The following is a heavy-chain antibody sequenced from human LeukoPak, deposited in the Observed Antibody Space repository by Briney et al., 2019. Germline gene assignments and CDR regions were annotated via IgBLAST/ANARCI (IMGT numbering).Heavy chain of an antibody. Sequence: SQTLSLTCAISGDSVSSNSAAWNWIRQSASRGLEWLGRSFYRSNWYRDYAVSVRSRITVNPDTSKNQFSLQLNSVTPEDTAVYYCARGRHINYDFWCGYWSGMDVWGQGTTVTVSS. CDR1: GDSVSSNSAA. J-gene: IGHJ6*02. V-gene: IGHV6-1*01. CDR3: ARGRHINYDFWCGYWSGMDV. D-gene: IGHD3-3*01. CDR2: SFYRSNWYR.